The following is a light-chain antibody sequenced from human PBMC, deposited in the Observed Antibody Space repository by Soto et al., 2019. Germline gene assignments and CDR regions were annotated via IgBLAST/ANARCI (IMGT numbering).Light chain of an antibody. CDR2: DAS. CDR1: QTISIN. V-gene: IGKV3-15*01. CDR3: QHYTNWPIT. J-gene: IGKJ5*01. Sequence: VMTQSPLSLPVPLGQPASISCRSSQTISINFLAWYQQKPGQAPRLXSYDASTRATGIPATFSGSGSGTEFTLTISSLKSEDFEVYYCQHYTNWPITFGQGTRLEIK.